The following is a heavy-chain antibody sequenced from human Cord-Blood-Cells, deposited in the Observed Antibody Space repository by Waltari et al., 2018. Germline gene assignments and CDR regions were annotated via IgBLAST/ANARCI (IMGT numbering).Heavy chain of an antibody. Sequence: QLQLQESGSGLVKPSETLSLTCTVAGGSVSSSSYSWGWIRQPPGKGLEWIGRIYYSGSTYYNPSLKSRVTISVDTSKNQFSLKLSSVTAADTAVYYCASGWELLVFDYWGQGTLVTVSS. D-gene: IGHD1-26*01. CDR1: GGSVSSSSYS. V-gene: IGHV4-39*01. CDR2: IYYSGST. CDR3: ASGWELLVFDY. J-gene: IGHJ4*02.